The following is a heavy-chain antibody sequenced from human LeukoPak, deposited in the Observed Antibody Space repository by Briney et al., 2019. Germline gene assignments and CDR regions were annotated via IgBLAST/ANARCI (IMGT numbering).Heavy chain of an antibody. CDR1: GYTFTNYY. Sequence: ASVKVSCKASGYTFTNYYIHWVRQAPGQGLEWMGWVSPNNGNTYRTQKFQGRATMTRDTSINTAYIEVSRLRSDDTAVYYCARGRRILVGDTNAGDFFDFWGQGALVTVSS. V-gene: IGHV1-2*02. CDR2: VSPNNGNT. J-gene: IGHJ4*02. D-gene: IGHD1-26*01. CDR3: ARGRRILVGDTNAGDFFDF.